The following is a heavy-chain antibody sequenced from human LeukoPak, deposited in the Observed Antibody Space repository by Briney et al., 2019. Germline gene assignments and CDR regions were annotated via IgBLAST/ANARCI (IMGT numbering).Heavy chain of an antibody. J-gene: IGHJ4*02. D-gene: IGHD5-24*01. CDR1: GFMFSSNW. Sequence: GGSLRLSCAASGFMFSSNWMSWVRLAPGKGLEWVANIKEDGTETYYVDSVRGRFTISRDNAKNSLYLQMNSLRVEDTAVYYCAKEGRSLQTYWGQGTLVTVSS. V-gene: IGHV3-7*03. CDR3: AKEGRSLQTY. CDR2: IKEDGTET.